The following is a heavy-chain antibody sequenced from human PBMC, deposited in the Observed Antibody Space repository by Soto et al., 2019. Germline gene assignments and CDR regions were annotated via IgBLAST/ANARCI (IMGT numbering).Heavy chain of an antibody. J-gene: IGHJ4*02. CDR2: INPSGGST. V-gene: IGHV1-46*01. CDR3: ARDRNVRYSSSSEFDY. D-gene: IGHD6-6*01. Sequence: QVQLVQSGAEVKKPGASVKVSCKASGYTFTSYYMHWVRQAPGQGLEWMGIINPSGGSTSYAQKFQGRVTMTRDTSTSTVYMELSSLRSEDTAVYYCARDRNVRYSSSSEFDYWGQGTLVTVSS. CDR1: GYTFTSYY.